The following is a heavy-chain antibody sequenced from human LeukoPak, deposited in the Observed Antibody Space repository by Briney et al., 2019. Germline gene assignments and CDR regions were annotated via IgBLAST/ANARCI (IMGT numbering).Heavy chain of an antibody. Sequence: SETLSLTCAVHGASFSGFFWSWIRQSPGKGLEFIGEISYEGSTNYKPSLNSRVTISVDTSKNQFSLKLSSVTAAGTAVYYCAANRDGYKLPHYWGQGILVTVSS. CDR1: GASFSGFF. V-gene: IGHV4-34*01. D-gene: IGHD5-24*01. CDR3: AANRDGYKLPHY. J-gene: IGHJ4*02. CDR2: ISYEGST.